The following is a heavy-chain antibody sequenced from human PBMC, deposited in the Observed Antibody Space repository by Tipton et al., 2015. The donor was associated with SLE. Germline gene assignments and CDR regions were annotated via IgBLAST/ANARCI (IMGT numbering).Heavy chain of an antibody. CDR3: ARVGYSSSWYYHYGMDV. V-gene: IGHV3-53*05. J-gene: IGHJ6*02. D-gene: IGHD6-13*01. CDR1: GFTVSSNY. Sequence: LSLTCAASGFTVSSNYMNWVRQAPGKGLEWVSVIYSGGSTYYADSVKGRFTISRDNAKNSLYLQMNSLRAEDTALYYCARVGYSSSWYYHYGMDVWGQGTTVTVSS. CDR2: IYSGGST.